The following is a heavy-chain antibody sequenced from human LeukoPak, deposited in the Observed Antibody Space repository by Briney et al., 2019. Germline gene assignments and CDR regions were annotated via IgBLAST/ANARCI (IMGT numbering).Heavy chain of an antibody. CDR2: ISSSSSYI. CDR3: ARHHYYDSSGYYPTRSGGVDY. J-gene: IGHJ4*02. CDR1: GFTFSSYG. D-gene: IGHD3-22*01. V-gene: IGHV3-21*01. Sequence: PGGSLRLSCAASGFTFSSYGMHWVRQAPGKGLEWVSSISSSSSYIYYADSVKGRFTISRDNAKNSLYLQMNSLRAEDTAVYYCARHHYYDSSGYYPTRSGGVDYWGQGTLVTVSS.